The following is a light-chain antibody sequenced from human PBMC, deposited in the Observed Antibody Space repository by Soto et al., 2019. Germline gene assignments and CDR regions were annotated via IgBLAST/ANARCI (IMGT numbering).Light chain of an antibody. CDR3: SSYTSSSTRV. V-gene: IGLV2-14*03. J-gene: IGLJ1*01. CDR2: EVS. Sequence: QSVLTQPASVSGSPVQSITISCTGTSSDVGAYDYVSWYQQHPDKAPKLMIYEVSNRPSGVSDRFSSSKSVNTATLTISGLQAGDEADYYCSSYTSSSTRVFGTGTKVTVL. CDR1: SSDVGAYDY.